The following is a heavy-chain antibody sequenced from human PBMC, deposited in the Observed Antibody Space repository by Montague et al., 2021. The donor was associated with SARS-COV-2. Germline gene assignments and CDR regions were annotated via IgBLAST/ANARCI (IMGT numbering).Heavy chain of an antibody. J-gene: IGHJ6*02. V-gene: IGHV4-61*09. Sequence: TLSLTCTVSGGSISSSSYYWRWVRQPAGKALEWIGHIYTSEIANYNPSLKSRVTISIDTSKNQFSLKLNSVTAADTAVYYCASAPYSSSWTGFGDYYYLMDVWGRGTTVTVSS. D-gene: IGHD6-13*01. CDR2: IYTSEIA. CDR3: ASAPYSSSWTGFGDYYYLMDV. CDR1: GGSISSSSYY.